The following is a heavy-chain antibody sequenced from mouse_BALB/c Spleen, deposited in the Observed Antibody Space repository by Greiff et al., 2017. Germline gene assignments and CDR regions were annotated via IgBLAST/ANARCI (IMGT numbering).Heavy chain of an antibody. Sequence: DVKLVESGGGLVKPGGSLTLSCAASGFAFSSYDMSWVRQTPAKKLEWVAYISSGGGSTYYPDTVKGRFTISRDNAKNTLYLQMSSLKSEDTAMYYCARRGGTGDAMDYWGQGTSVTVSS. CDR2: ISSGGGST. V-gene: IGHV5-12-1*01. J-gene: IGHJ4*01. CDR1: GFAFSSYD. CDR3: ARRGGTGDAMDY.